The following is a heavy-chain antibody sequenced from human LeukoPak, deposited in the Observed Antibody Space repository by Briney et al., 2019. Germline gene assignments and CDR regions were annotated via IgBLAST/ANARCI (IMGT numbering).Heavy chain of an antibody. V-gene: IGHV4-39*07. Sequence: SETLSLTCTVSGGSISSSSYYWGWIRPPPGKGLEWLMSIYYSRSTYYNPSLNSRVTISVDTSKNQFSLKLSSVTAADTAVYYCARSRYNWNYAPGSYFDYWGQGTLVTVSS. D-gene: IGHD1-7*01. CDR1: GGSISSSSYY. J-gene: IGHJ4*02. CDR2: IYYSRST. CDR3: ARSRYNWNYAPGSYFDY.